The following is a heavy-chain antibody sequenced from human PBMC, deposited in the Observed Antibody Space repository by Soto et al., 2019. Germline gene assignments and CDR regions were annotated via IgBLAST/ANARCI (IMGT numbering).Heavy chain of an antibody. CDR1: GYTFTSYG. CDR3: ARDRGGGYSGYEATDY. J-gene: IGHJ4*02. Sequence: SVKVSCKASGYTFTSYGISWVRQAPGQGLEWMGRIIPILGIANYAQKFQGRVTITADKSTSTAYMELSSLRSEDTAVYYCARDRGGGYSGYEATDYWGQGTLVTVSS. D-gene: IGHD5-12*01. V-gene: IGHV1-69*04. CDR2: IIPILGIA.